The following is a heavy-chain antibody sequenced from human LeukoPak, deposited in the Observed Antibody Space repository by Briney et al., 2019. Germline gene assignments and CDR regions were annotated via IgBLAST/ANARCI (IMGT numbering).Heavy chain of an antibody. D-gene: IGHD6-13*01. CDR2: ISAGSRGT. Sequence: GGSPRLSCAASGFTFSSFAMSWVRQAPGKGLEWVSSISAGSRGTYYADSVKGRFTVSRDNSKNTLYLQVDSLRAEDTAVYYCARKGVAAAGPNWFDPWGQGTLVTVSS. CDR3: ARKGVAAAGPNWFDP. J-gene: IGHJ5*02. V-gene: IGHV3-23*01. CDR1: GFTFSSFA.